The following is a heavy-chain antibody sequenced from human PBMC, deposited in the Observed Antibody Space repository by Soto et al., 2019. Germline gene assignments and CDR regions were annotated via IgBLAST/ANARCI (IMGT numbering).Heavy chain of an antibody. J-gene: IGHJ4*02. Sequence: SGPTLVNPTQTLTLTCTVAGFSLRTPGMRVSWLRQPPGKALEWLGRVDWNDEKFYSTSLTTRLTISKDTSKNRVVLTLTNVDPVDTATYFGARMNPLRPYYRDFWGQGALVTVSS. CDR1: GFSLRTPGMR. V-gene: IGHV2-70*04. D-gene: IGHD4-17*01. CDR2: VDWNDEK. CDR3: ARMNPLRPYYRDF.